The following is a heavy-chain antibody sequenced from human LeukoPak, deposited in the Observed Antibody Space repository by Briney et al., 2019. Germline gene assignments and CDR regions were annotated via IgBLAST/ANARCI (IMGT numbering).Heavy chain of an antibody. D-gene: IGHD6-13*01. J-gene: IGHJ3*02. CDR1: GFNFSSYD. Sequence: PGGSLRLSCAASGFNFSSYDMHWVRQATGKGLEWVSAIGTAGDTYYPGSVKGRFTISRENAKNSLYLQMNSLRAGDTAVYYCARGVAAAGTGAFDIWGQGTMVTVSS. CDR3: ARGVAAAGTGAFDI. CDR2: IGTAGDT. V-gene: IGHV3-13*01.